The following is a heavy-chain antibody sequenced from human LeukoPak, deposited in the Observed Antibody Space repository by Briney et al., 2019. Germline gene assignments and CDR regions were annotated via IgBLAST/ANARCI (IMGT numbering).Heavy chain of an antibody. Sequence: ASVKVSCKASGYTFTSYDINWVRQATGQGLEWMGWMNPNSGNTGYAQKFQGRVTMTRNTSISTAYMELSSLRSEDTAVYYCARGFRVKGTTGTVLYYFDYWGQGTLVTVSS. D-gene: IGHD4-17*01. J-gene: IGHJ4*02. CDR2: MNPNSGNT. CDR3: ARGFRVKGTTGTVLYYFDY. V-gene: IGHV1-8*01. CDR1: GYTFTSYD.